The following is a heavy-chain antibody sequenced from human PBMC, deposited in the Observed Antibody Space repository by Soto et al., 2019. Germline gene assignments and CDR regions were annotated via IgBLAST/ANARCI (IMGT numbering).Heavy chain of an antibody. J-gene: IGHJ5*02. D-gene: IGHD4-17*01. Sequence: QVQLVESGGGAVQPGRSLRLSCAASGFTFDSHGMHWVRQAPGKGLEWVAVISSDGNNKYADSVKGRFTISRDNFNNILYLQMSSLRAEDTAVYYCAKDLLPNTVTTCGSWGQGTLVTVSS. CDR1: GFTFDSHG. V-gene: IGHV3-30*18. CDR3: AKDLLPNTVTTCGS. CDR2: ISSDGNNK.